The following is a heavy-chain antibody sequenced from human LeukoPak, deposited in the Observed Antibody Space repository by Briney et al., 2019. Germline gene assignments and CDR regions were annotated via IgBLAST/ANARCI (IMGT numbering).Heavy chain of an antibody. D-gene: IGHD2-15*01. CDR3: ARDIVVVVAATPSWEYYYYYGMDV. CDR2: ISVYNGNT. J-gene: IGHJ6*02. Sequence: ASVKVSCKASGYTFTSYGISWVRQAPGQGLEWMEWISVYNGNTNYAQKLQGRVTMTTDTSTSTAYMELRSLRSDDTAVYYCARDIVVVVAATPSWEYYYYYGMDVWGQGTTVTVSS. CDR1: GYTFTSYG. V-gene: IGHV1-18*01.